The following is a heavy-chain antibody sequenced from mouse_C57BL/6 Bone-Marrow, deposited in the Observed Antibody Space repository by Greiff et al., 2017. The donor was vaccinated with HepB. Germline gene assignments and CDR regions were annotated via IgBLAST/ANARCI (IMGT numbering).Heavy chain of an antibody. CDR3: ASFVCFDY. V-gene: IGHV1-59*01. J-gene: IGHJ2*01. Sequence: QVQLQQPGAELVRPGTSVKLSCKASGYTFTSYWMHWVKQRPGQGLEWIGVIDPSDSYTNYNQKFKGKATLTVDTSSSTAYMQRSSLTSEDSAVYYCASFVCFDYWGQGTTLTVSS. CDR2: IDPSDSYT. CDR1: GYTFTSYW.